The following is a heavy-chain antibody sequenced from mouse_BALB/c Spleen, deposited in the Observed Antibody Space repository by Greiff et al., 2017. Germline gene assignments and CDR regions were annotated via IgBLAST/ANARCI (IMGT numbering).Heavy chain of an antibody. CDR2: ISYDGSN. Sequence: EVQLQESGPGLVKPSQSLSLTCSVTGYSITSCYYWNWIRQFPGNKLECMGYISYDGSNNYNPSLKNRISITRDTSKNQFFLKLNSVTTEDTATYYCATGMYDGYYDYWGQGTTLTVSS. J-gene: IGHJ2*01. CDR1: GYSITSCYY. V-gene: IGHV3-6*02. CDR3: ATGMYDGYYDY. D-gene: IGHD2-3*01.